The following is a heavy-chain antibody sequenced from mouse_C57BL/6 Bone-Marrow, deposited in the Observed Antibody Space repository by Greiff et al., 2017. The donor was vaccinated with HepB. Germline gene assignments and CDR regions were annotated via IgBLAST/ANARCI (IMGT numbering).Heavy chain of an antibody. J-gene: IGHJ4*01. Sequence: VQLQQSGAELARPGASVKLSCKASGYTFTSYGISWAKQRTGQGLEWIGEIYPRSGNTYYNEKFKGKATLTADKSSSTAYMELRSLTSEDSAVYFCARRDGPYAMDYWGQGTSVTVSS. CDR2: IYPRSGNT. CDR3: ARRDGPYAMDY. V-gene: IGHV1-81*01. D-gene: IGHD1-1*01. CDR1: GYTFTSYG.